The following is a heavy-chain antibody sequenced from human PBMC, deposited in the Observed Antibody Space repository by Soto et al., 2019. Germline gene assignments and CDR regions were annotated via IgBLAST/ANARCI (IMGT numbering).Heavy chain of an antibody. CDR3: ARGGYCSGTSCHTGAAENDP. Sequence: QVQLQESGPGLVKPSETLSLTCAVSGGSINYYYWSWIRQPAGKGLEWIGRIHPSGNTNYNPSLKRRVTLSVDTPNNQFSLRLRSVTAADTAVYYCARGGYCSGTSCHTGAAENDPWGQGTLVTVSS. V-gene: IGHV4-4*07. D-gene: IGHD2-2*02. CDR2: IHPSGNT. CDR1: GGSINYYY. J-gene: IGHJ5*02.